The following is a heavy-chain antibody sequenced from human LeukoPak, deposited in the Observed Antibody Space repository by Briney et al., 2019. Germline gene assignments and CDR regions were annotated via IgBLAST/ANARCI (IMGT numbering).Heavy chain of an antibody. CDR2: IYTSGST. CDR3: AREGGGYNYRDYFDY. Sequence: SETLSLTCTVSGGSISSGSYYWSWIRQPAGKGLEWIGRIYTSGSTNYNPSLKSRVTISVDTSKNQFSLKLSSVTAADTAVYYCAREGGGYNYRDYFDYWGQGTLVTVSS. J-gene: IGHJ4*02. D-gene: IGHD5-24*01. V-gene: IGHV4-61*02. CDR1: GGSISSGSYY.